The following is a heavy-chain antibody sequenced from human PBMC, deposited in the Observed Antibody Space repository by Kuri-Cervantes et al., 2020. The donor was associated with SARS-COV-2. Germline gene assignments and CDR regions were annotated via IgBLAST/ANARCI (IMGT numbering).Heavy chain of an antibody. CDR1: EFAFNYFY. V-gene: IGHV3-11*04. CDR3: AKDPGYYDSSGYYYFDY. Sequence: GGSLRLSCAASEFAFNYFYMSWIRQAPGKGLEWVSYISGKGDTVYYADSVKGRFTISRDNSKNTLYLQMNSLRAEDTAVYYCAKDPGYYDSSGYYYFDYWGQGTLVTVSS. J-gene: IGHJ4*02. D-gene: IGHD3-22*01. CDR2: ISGKGDTV.